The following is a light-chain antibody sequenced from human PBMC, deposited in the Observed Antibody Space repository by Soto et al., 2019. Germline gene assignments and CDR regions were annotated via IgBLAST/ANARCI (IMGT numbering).Light chain of an antibody. CDR1: SSDVGANKY. CDR3: SSYTGRSILYV. Sequence: QSALTQPASVSGSPGQSITISCTGTSSDVGANKYVSWYQQRPGQAPKLMIYDVSNRPSGVSNRFSGSKSGNTASLTISGLQAEDEADYYCSSYTGRSILYVFGTGTKLTVL. V-gene: IGLV2-14*01. J-gene: IGLJ1*01. CDR2: DVS.